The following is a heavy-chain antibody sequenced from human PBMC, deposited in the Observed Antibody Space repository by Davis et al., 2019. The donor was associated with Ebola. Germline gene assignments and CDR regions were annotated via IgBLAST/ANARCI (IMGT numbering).Heavy chain of an antibody. V-gene: IGHV3-23*01. D-gene: IGHD3-16*01. CDR2: ISGSGGST. CDR1: AFTSSSYA. J-gene: IGHJ4*02. Sequence: PGRSLRLSCAASAFTSSSYAMSWVRQAPGKGLEWVSAISGSGGSTYYADSVKGRFTISRDNSKNTLYLQMNSLRAEDTAVYYCAKDLGGGRVEWGQGTLVTVSS. CDR3: AKDLGGGRVE.